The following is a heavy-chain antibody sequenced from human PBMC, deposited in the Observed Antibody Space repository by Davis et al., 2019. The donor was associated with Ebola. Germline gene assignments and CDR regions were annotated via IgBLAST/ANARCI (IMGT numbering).Heavy chain of an antibody. J-gene: IGHJ6*03. CDR1: GFTVSSNY. CDR3: ARDRVTVVTPRDYYYYMDV. CDR2: IYSAGTT. Sequence: GGSLRLSCAASGFTVSSNYMSWVRQAPGKGLEWVSVIYSAGTTYYADSVKGRFTISRDNSKNTLYLQMNSLRAEDTAVYYCARDRVTVVTPRDYYYYMDVWGKGTTVTVSS. D-gene: IGHD4-23*01. V-gene: IGHV3-53*01.